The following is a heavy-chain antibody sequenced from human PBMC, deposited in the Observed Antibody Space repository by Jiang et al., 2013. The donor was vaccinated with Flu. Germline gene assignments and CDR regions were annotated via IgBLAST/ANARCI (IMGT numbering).Heavy chain of an antibody. CDR2: IYYSGST. J-gene: IGHJ6*03. CDR1: GSISSSSYY. Sequence: GSISSSSYYWGWIRQPPGKGLEWIGSIYYSGSTYYNPSLKSRVTISVDTSKNQFSLKLSSVTAADTAVYYCARLYDFWSGYYRIYDYYYMDVWGKGTTVTVSS. D-gene: IGHD3-3*01. CDR3: ARLYDFWSGYYRIYDYYYMDV. V-gene: IGHV4-39*01.